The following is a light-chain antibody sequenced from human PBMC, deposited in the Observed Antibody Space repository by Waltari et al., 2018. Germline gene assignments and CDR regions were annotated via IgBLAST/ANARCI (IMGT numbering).Light chain of an antibody. CDR3: PQDYLYPLT. Sequence: AIQMTQSPSSLSASVGDRVTITCRASQDIRHDVGWYQLKPGKAPKLLIYAVSNLQSGVPPRFSGSGSGRDFTLTISSLQPEDCATYYCPQDYLYPLTFGGGTNVEIK. V-gene: IGKV1-6*01. CDR1: QDIRHD. J-gene: IGKJ4*01. CDR2: AVS.